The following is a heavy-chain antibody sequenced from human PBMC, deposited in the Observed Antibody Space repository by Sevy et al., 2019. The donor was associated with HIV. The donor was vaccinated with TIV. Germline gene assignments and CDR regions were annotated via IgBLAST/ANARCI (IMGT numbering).Heavy chain of an antibody. D-gene: IGHD3-9*01. CDR1: GFTFSNAW. CDR2: IKSKTDGGTT. J-gene: IGHJ4*02. CDR3: TTPSVLRYFDWLGTFDY. Sequence: GGSLRLSCAASGFTFSNAWMSWVRQAPGKGLEWVGRIKSKTDGGTTDYAAPVKGRFTISRDDSKNTQYLQMNSLKTEDTAVYYCTTPSVLRYFDWLGTFDYWGQGTLVTVSS. V-gene: IGHV3-15*01.